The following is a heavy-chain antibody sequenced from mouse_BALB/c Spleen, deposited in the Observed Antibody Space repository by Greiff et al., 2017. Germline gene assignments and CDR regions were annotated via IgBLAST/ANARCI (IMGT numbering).Heavy chain of an antibody. V-gene: IGHV1S33*01. CDR1: GYTFTSYD. CDR2: IYPGDGST. D-gene: IGHD1-1*01. J-gene: IGHJ2*01. Sequence: LQESGPELVKPGALVKISCKASGYTFTSYDINWVKQRPGQGLEWIGWIYPGDGSTKYNEKFKGKATLTADKSSSTAYMQLSSLTSANTAVYFWARRRITTAYFDYWGQGTTLTVSS. CDR3: ARRRITTAYFDY.